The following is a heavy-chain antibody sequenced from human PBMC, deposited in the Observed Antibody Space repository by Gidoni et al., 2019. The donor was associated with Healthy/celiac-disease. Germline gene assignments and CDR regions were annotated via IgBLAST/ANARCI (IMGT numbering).Heavy chain of an antibody. J-gene: IGHJ6*03. CDR1: GGTFSSYA. V-gene: IGHV1-69*01. Sequence: QVQLGQSGAEVKKPGSSVKVSCKPCGGTFSSYAISWVRQAPGQGLEWMGGIIPIFGTANYAQKFQGRVTITADESTSTAYMELSSLRSEDTAVYYCARERVRGVIHYYYMDVWGKGTTVTVSS. CDR3: ARERVRGVIHYYYMDV. D-gene: IGHD3-10*01. CDR2: IIPIFGTA.